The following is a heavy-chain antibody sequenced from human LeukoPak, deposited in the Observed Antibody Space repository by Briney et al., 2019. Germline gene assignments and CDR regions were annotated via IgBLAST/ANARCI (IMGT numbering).Heavy chain of an antibody. J-gene: IGHJ4*02. D-gene: IGHD3-10*01. CDR3: AKDRQYYGSGSYYIPDY. V-gene: IGHV3-23*01. Sequence: GGSLRLSCAASGFTFSSYAMSWVRQAPGKGLEWVSAISVSGGSTYYADSVKGRFTISRDNSKNTLYLQMNSLRAEDTAVYYCAKDRQYYGSGSYYIPDYWGQRTLVTVSS. CDR2: ISVSGGST. CDR1: GFTFSSYA.